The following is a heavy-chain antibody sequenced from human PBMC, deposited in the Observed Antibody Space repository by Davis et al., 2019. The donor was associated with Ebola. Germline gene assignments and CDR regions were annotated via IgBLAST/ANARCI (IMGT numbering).Heavy chain of an antibody. CDR1: GYTFTSYY. D-gene: IGHD3-9*01. J-gene: IGHJ4*02. CDR3: ARALDISSRPFDY. CDR2: INPSDGST. V-gene: IGHV1-46*01. Sequence: ASVKVSCKASGYTFTSYYLHWVRQAPGQGLEWMAIINPSDGSTRYAEKFQGRVTMTRDTSTTTVYMELNSLKSEDTAMFFCARALDISSRPFDYWGQGTLVIVSS.